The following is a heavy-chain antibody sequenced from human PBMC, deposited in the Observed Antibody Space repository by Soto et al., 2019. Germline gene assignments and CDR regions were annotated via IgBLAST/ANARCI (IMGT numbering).Heavy chain of an antibody. CDR3: ARGVAMVRTVFDYYYYGMDV. Sequence: GASVKVSCEASGGIFSSYAFSCVRQAPGQGLEWMGGIIPIFGTTNYAQKFQGRVTITADESTSTAYMELSSLRSEDTAVYYCARGVAMVRTVFDYYYYGMDVWGQGTTVTVSS. J-gene: IGHJ6*02. CDR1: GGIFSSYA. V-gene: IGHV1-69*13. D-gene: IGHD3-10*01. CDR2: IIPIFGTT.